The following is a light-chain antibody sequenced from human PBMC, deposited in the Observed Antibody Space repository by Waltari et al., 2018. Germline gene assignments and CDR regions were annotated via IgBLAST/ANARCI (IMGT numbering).Light chain of an antibody. V-gene: IGKV1-13*02. J-gene: IGKJ4*01. CDR1: QGISSA. Sequence: AIQLTQSQYSLSASVGDRVTITCRASQGISSALAWYQQKPGKAPKLLIYDASSLESGVPSRFSGSGSGTDFTLTISSLQPEDFATYYCQQFNSYPPLTFGGGTKVEIK. CDR2: DAS. CDR3: QQFNSYPPLT.